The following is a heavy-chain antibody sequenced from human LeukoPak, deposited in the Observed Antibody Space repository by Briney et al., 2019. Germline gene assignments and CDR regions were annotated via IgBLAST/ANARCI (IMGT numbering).Heavy chain of an antibody. Sequence: SETLSLTCTVSGGSISSSNYYWGWIRQPPGKGLEWTGSIYYSGSTYYNPSLKSRVTISVDTSKNQFSLKLSSVTAADTAVYYCARDTMVTSAFDIWGQETMVTVSS. J-gene: IGHJ3*02. V-gene: IGHV4-39*01. CDR2: IYYSGST. CDR3: ARDTMVTSAFDI. D-gene: IGHD5-18*01. CDR1: GGSISSSNYY.